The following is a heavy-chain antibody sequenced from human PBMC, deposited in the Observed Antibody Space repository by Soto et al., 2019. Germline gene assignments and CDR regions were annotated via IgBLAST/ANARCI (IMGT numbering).Heavy chain of an antibody. Sequence: GGSLRLSCAASGFTFSSYWMSWVRQAPGKGLEWVANIKQDGSEKYYVDSVKGRFTISRDNAKNSLYLQMNSLRAEDTAVYYCARDHRDDYGVLKGPVSAFDIWGQGTMVTVSS. CDR1: GFTFSSYW. V-gene: IGHV3-7*01. D-gene: IGHD4-17*01. CDR2: IKQDGSEK. CDR3: ARDHRDDYGVLKGPVSAFDI. J-gene: IGHJ3*02.